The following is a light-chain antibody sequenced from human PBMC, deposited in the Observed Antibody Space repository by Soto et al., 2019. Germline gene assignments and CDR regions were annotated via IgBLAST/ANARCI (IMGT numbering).Light chain of an antibody. CDR1: QSVSSN. V-gene: IGKV3-15*01. J-gene: IGKJ3*01. CDR2: SAS. CDR3: QQYDNWPLT. Sequence: EIVMTQSPATLSVSPGERATLSCRASQSVSSNLAWYQQKPGQAPRLLIYSASSRATGVPARFSGSGSGTEFTLTINSLQSEDFAVYFCQQYDNWPLTFGPGTKVDNK.